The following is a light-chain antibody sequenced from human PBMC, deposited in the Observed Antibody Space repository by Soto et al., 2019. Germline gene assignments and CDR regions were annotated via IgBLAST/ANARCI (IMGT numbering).Light chain of an antibody. CDR3: QQSHNWPLT. Sequence: EIVLTQSPGTLSLSPGERATLSCRASQSVSSSYLAWYQQKPGQAPRLLIYDASTRATGIPARFSGSGSGTEFTITTSSLPSEDFAVYYCQQSHNWPLTFAGGTK. CDR1: QSVSSSY. V-gene: IGKV3-15*01. CDR2: DAS. J-gene: IGKJ4*01.